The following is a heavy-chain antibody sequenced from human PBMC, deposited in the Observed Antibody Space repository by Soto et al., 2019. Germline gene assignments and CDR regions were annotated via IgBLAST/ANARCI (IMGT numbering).Heavy chain of an antibody. CDR2: IYYSGST. V-gene: IGHV4-59*01. D-gene: IGHD1-26*01. CDR3: ARGHPIGSYHYYYYGMDV. J-gene: IGHJ6*02. Sequence: SETLSLTCTVSGGSISSYYWSWVRQPPGKGLEWIGYIYYSGSTNYNPSLKGRVTISVDTSKNQFSLKLSSVTAADTAVYYCARGHPIGSYHYYYYGMDVWGQGTTVTVS. CDR1: GGSISSYY.